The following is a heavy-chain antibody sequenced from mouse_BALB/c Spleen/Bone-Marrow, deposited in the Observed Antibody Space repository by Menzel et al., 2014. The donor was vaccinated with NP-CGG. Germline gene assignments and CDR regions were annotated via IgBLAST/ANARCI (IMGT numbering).Heavy chain of an antibody. CDR1: GFNIKDTY. V-gene: IGHV14-3*02. CDR2: TDPANGNT. J-gene: IGHJ3*01. CDR3: ARNTQFAY. D-gene: IGHD5-1-1*01. Sequence: EVKLVESGAELVKPGASVKLSCTASGFNIKDTYMHWVKQRPEQGLEWIGRTDPANGNTKYDPKFQGKATITANTSSNTAYLQLSSLTSEDTAVYYCARNTQFAYWGQGTLVTVSA.